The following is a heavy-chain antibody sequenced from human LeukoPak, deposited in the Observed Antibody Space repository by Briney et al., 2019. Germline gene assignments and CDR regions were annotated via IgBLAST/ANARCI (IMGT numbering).Heavy chain of an antibody. CDR3: AWTAMVTGTDY. V-gene: IGHV1-18*01. CDR2: ISAYIGNT. Sequence: ASVKVSCKASGYTFTSYGISWVRQAPGQGLEWMGWISAYIGNTNYAXKLXGRVTMTTDTSTSTAYMELRSLRSDDTAVYYCAWTAMVTGTDYWGQGTLVTVSS. CDR1: GYTFTSYG. J-gene: IGHJ4*02. D-gene: IGHD5-18*01.